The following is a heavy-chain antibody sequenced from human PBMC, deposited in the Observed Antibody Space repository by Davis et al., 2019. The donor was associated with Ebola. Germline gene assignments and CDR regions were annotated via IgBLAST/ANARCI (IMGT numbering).Heavy chain of an antibody. CDR2: IIASGFSK. CDR1: GFTFSSYT. J-gene: IGHJ4*02. V-gene: IGHV3-23*01. CDR3: AREYSGWDKYFDY. Sequence: GESLKISCAASGFTFSSYTMNWVRQAPGKGLEWVSTIIASGFSKYYADSVKGLFTVSRDNSKNTLYLQMDNLRPEDTAVYYCAREYSGWDKYFDYWGQGTLVTVSS. D-gene: IGHD6-19*01.